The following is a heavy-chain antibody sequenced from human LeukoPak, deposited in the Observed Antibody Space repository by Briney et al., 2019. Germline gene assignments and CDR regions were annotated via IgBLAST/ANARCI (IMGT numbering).Heavy chain of an antibody. CDR2: IWYDGSKK. J-gene: IGHJ4*02. V-gene: IGHV3-33*01. CDR3: AREGYSGYGFDY. CDR1: GFTFSDYG. D-gene: IGHD5-12*01. Sequence: GGSLRLSCAASGFTFSDYGMHWVRQAPGKGLEWVAVIWYDGSKKYYADSVKGRFTISRDDSKNTLYLQMNSLRGEDTAVYYCAREGYSGYGFDYWGQGTLVTVSS.